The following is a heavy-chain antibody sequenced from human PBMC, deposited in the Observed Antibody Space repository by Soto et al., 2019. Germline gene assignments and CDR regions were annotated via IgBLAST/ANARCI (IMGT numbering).Heavy chain of an antibody. CDR3: ARDYGRGTHYYGAEIYYIPSYYGMDV. V-gene: IGHV1-69*13. Sequence: SVKVSCKASGGTFSSYAISWVRQAPGQGLEWMGGIIPIFGTANYAQKFQGRVTITADESTSTAYMELSSLRSDDTAVYYCARDYGRGTHYYGAEIYYIPSYYGMDVWGQGTTVTVPS. CDR2: IIPIFGTA. D-gene: IGHD3-10*01. J-gene: IGHJ6*02. CDR1: GGTFSSYA.